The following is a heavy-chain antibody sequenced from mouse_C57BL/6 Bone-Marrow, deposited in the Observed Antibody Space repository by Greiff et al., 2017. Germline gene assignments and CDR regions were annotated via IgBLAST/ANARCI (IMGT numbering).Heavy chain of an antibody. Sequence: VQLQQSGAELARPGASVKLSCKASGYTFTSYGISWVKQRTGQGLEWIGEIYPRSGNTYYNEKFKGKATLTADKSSSTAYMELRSLTSEDSAVYFCARLGMYYYGRGYWYFDVWGTGTTVTVSS. CDR2: IYPRSGNT. CDR3: ARLGMYYYGRGYWYFDV. D-gene: IGHD1-1*01. J-gene: IGHJ1*03. V-gene: IGHV1-81*01. CDR1: GYTFTSYG.